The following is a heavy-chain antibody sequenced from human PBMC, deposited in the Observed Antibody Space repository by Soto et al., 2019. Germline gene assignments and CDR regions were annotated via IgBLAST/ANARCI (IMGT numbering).Heavy chain of an antibody. CDR3: ARSRGCGGVEYNMDV. Sequence: EVQLVESGGGLVQPGGSLRLSCAASGFTFSSYWMHWVRQGPGEGLVWVSRIMSDGSGTTYADSVKGRFTISRDNAKNTLDLQMNRVRAEDTAVYHWARSRGCGGVEYNMDVWGQGTTVTVSS. J-gene: IGHJ6*02. CDR2: IMSDGSGT. D-gene: IGHD3-16*01. CDR1: GFTFSSYW. V-gene: IGHV3-74*01.